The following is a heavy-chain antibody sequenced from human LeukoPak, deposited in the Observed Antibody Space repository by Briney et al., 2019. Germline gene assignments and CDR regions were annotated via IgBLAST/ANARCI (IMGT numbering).Heavy chain of an antibody. CDR2: ISYDGSTN. V-gene: IGHV3-30-3*01. J-gene: IGHJ4*02. Sequence: GGSLRLSCAASGFTFSSHCMHWVRQAPGKGLEWVAAISYDGSTNYYADSVKGRITVSRDNSKNALYLQMNSLRPDDTAVYYCTRGSLDYWGQGTLVTVSS. D-gene: IGHD2-15*01. CDR1: GFTFSSHC. CDR3: TRGSLDY.